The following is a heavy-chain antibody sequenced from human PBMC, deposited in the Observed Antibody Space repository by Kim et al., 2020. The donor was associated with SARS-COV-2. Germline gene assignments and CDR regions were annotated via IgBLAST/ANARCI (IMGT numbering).Heavy chain of an antibody. V-gene: IGHV3-74*01. D-gene: IGHD2-8*01. CDR3: VRDVTWSVDY. CDR1: GFAFSGFW. Sequence: WGSLRLSCAASGFAFSGFWMHWVRQAPGTGLEWVSGIKTDGSITRYADSVRGRFTISRDNAKNTLYLQMESLRREDTAVYYCVRDVTWSVDYWGQGTLVT. CDR2: IKTDGSIT. J-gene: IGHJ4*02.